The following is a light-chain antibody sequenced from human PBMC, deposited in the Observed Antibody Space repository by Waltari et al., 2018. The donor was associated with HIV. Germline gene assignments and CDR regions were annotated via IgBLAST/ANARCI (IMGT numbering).Light chain of an antibody. CDR2: AAS. CDR1: QGISSW. J-gene: IGKJ4*01. V-gene: IGKV1D-12*01. Sequence: DIQMTQSPTSGSACVGHRVTITCRASQGISSWLAWDPQKPGKAPKLLIYAASTVQSGVPSRCSGSGTVTHFTLTISSLQAEDFATYYCKQDNSVPPFTLGGGTSVEIK. CDR3: KQDNSVPPFT.